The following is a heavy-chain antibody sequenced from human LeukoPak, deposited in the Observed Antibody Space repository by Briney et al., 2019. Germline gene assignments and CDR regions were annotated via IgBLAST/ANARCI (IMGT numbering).Heavy chain of an antibody. Sequence: PGGSLRLSCVASGFTFSRHSMNWVRQAPGKGLEWVSYISPSSSDVFYADSVKGRFTISRDNAKNSLYLHMNSLRDEDTAVYYCARAAYSSSPDYWGQGTRVTVSS. CDR3: ARAAYSSSPDY. CDR1: GFTFSRHS. D-gene: IGHD6-13*01. V-gene: IGHV3-48*02. J-gene: IGHJ4*02. CDR2: ISPSSSDV.